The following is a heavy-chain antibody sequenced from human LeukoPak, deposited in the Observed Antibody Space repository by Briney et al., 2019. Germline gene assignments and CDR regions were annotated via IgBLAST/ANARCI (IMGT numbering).Heavy chain of an antibody. CDR3: AREERDKSWYVVGDY. D-gene: IGHD6-13*01. J-gene: IGHJ4*02. CDR1: GYSHSSGYF. CDR2: YYPSGSI. V-gene: IGHV4-38-2*02. Sequence: PSETLSLTCTVSGYSHSSGYFWGWIRQAPGKGLEWIGSYYPSGSIYYNPSLNSRVTISVDTPKNQFSLNLTSVTAADTAGYYCAREERDKSWYVVGDYWGQGTLVTVSS.